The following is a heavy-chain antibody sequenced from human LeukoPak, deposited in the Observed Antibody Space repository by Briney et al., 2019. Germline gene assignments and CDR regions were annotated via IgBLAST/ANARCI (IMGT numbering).Heavy chain of an antibody. Sequence: GGSLRLSCAASGFTFSSYSMNWVRQAPGKGLEWVSSISSSSRYIYYAESVKGRFTTSRNNAKNSLYLQMNSLRAEDTAVYYCARAGYSSGWYGFDWGQGTLVTVSS. CDR1: GFTFSSYS. CDR3: ARAGYSSGWYGFD. J-gene: IGHJ4*02. CDR2: ISSSSRYI. V-gene: IGHV3-21*01. D-gene: IGHD6-19*01.